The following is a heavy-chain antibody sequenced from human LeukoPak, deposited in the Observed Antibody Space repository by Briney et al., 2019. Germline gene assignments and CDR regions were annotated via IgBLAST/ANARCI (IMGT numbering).Heavy chain of an antibody. CDR3: ARGNFGVASAFDI. D-gene: IGHD3-3*01. J-gene: IGHJ3*02. V-gene: IGHV3-23*01. CDR2: ISGSGGSI. CDR1: GFTFSSYA. Sequence: GGSLRLSCAASGFTFSSYAMNWVRQAPGKGLEWVSAISGSGGSIYYADSVKGRFTISRDNSKNTLYLQMNSLRAEDTAVYYCARGNFGVASAFDIWGQGTMVTVSS.